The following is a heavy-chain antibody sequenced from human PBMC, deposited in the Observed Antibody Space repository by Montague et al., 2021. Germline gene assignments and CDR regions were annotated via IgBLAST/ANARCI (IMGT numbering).Heavy chain of an antibody. CDR1: GFTVTSYA. D-gene: IGHD6-19*01. J-gene: IGHJ4*02. CDR3: VRGRPSWLDRGFDL. V-gene: IGHV3-33*01. CDR2: IWFDGSNI. Sequence: SLRLSCAASGFTVTSYAMHWVRQAPGKGLEWVALIWFDGSNIEYADSVNGRFTISRDTPKNTLSLEMDSLTADDTAVYYCVRGRPSWLDRGFDLWGQGTLVTVSS.